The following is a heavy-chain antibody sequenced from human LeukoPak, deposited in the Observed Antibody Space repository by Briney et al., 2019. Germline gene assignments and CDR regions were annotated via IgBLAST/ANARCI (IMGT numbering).Heavy chain of an antibody. Sequence: SQTLSLTCAISGDSVSSNSAAWNWIRQSPSRGLEWLGRTYYRPNWYNDYAVSVKSRITINPDTSKNRFSLQLNSVTPEDTAVYYCARDRYYYDSSGYYASDAFDIWGQGTMVTVSS. CDR1: GDSVSSNSAA. V-gene: IGHV6-1*01. CDR2: TYYRPNWYN. J-gene: IGHJ3*02. D-gene: IGHD3-22*01. CDR3: ARDRYYYDSSGYYASDAFDI.